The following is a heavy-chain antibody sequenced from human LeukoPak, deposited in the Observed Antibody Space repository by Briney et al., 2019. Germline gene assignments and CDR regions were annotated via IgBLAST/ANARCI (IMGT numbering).Heavy chain of an antibody. CDR1: GASFAGYS. J-gene: IGHJ5*02. Sequence: SETLSLTCAVHGASFAGYSWSWIRQSPGKGLEWIGEVNRVGYTIYNPSLKSRVNISIDTCTTQFSLRLSSVTVADTAVYFCARERVVSDYNWFDPWGQGTLVTVSS. V-gene: IGHV4-34*01. CDR3: ARERVVSDYNWFDP. CDR2: VNRVGYT. D-gene: IGHD6-25*01.